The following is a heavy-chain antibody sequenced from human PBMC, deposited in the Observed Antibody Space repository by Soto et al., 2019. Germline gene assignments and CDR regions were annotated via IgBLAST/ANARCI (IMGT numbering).Heavy chain of an antibody. CDR1: GFTFSDYW. J-gene: IGHJ6*02. CDR3: VYAMDV. CDR2: IKGDGSEI. V-gene: IGHV3-7*03. Sequence: GGSLRLSCEASGFTFSDYWMIWVRQAPGKGLEWVANIKGDGSEIYYVDSVKGRFTISRDNTKNSLYLQMNSLRADDTAVYYCVYAMDVWGQGTTVTVSS.